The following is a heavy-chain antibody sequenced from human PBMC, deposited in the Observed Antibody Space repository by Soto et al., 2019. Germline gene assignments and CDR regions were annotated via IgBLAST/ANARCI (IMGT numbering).Heavy chain of an antibody. CDR3: ARRRIQLERYYYYGMDV. CDR1: GYTFTTYG. CDR2: ISPYNGTT. V-gene: IGHV1-18*04. J-gene: IGHJ6*02. Sequence: ASVKVSCKASGYTFTTYGISWVRQAPGQGLEWMGWISPYNGTTKYAEKFQGEMTMTTDTATSTAYMELSSLRSEDTAMYYCARRRIQLERYYYYGMDVWGQGTTVTVS. D-gene: IGHD1-1*01.